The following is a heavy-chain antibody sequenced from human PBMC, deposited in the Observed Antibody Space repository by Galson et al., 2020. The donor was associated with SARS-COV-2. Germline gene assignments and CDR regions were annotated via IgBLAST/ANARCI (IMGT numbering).Heavy chain of an antibody. CDR3: ARGGWRGGGATTDYSSYYYMAG. Sequence: ASVKVSCKASGGTFSSYAISWVRQAPGQGLEWMGGIIPIFGTANYAQKFQGRVTITTDASTSTAYMELSSLRSEDTAVYYCARGGWRGGGATTDYSSYYYMAGWGKGATVTVSS. J-gene: IGHJ6*03. CDR2: IIPIFGTA. D-gene: IGHD1-26*01. CDR1: GGTFSSYA. V-gene: IGHV1-69*05.